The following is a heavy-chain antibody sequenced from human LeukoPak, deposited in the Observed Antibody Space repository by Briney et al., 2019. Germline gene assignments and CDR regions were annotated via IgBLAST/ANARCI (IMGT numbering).Heavy chain of an antibody. CDR1: GGSISSNTYY. CDR3: ARQGSGGRALDI. J-gene: IGHJ3*02. V-gene: IGHV4-39*01. Sequence: SETLSLTCSVSGGSISSNTYYWGWIRQPPGKGLEWIGSIYYSGSVNYNPSLKTRVTISADTSKNQLSLKLTSVTAADTALYYCARQGSGGRALDIWGQGTMVTVSS. CDR2: IYYSGSV.